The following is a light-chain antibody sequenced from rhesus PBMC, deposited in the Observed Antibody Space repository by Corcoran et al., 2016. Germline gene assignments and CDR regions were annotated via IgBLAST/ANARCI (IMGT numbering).Light chain of an antibody. CDR3: QQHDNSPFT. Sequence: DIQMTQSPSSLSASVGDRVTITCRASQGISNWLAWYHQKPGKAHKLLIYRESNLEKGVPSRLSGSGSGTDFTLIISSLQPEDIATYYCQQHDNSPFTFGPGTKLDIK. J-gene: IGKJ3*01. CDR2: RES. CDR1: QGISNW. V-gene: IGKV1-69*01.